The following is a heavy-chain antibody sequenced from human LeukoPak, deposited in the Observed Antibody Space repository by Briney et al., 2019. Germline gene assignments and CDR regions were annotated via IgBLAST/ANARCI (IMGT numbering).Heavy chain of an antibody. D-gene: IGHD6-19*01. CDR2: IGGTGDRT. J-gene: IGHJ4*02. V-gene: IGHV3-23*01. Sequence: GGSLRLSCAASRFTFSSYAMSWVRQAPGRGLEWVATIGGTGDRTYYADSVRGRVTSSRDNSMDTLFLQMNSLKGEDTAVYYCAKDPVVYHGGSGWHYFDYWGQGTLVTVSS. CDR1: RFTFSSYA. CDR3: AKDPVVYHGGSGWHYFDY.